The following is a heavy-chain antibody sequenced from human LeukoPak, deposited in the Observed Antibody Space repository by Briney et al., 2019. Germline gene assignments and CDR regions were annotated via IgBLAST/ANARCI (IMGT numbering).Heavy chain of an antibody. CDR2: ISSSSSYI. D-gene: IGHD5-24*01. J-gene: IGHJ6*02. CDR1: GFTFSSYS. Sequence: GGSLRLSCAASGFTFSSYSMNWVRQAPGKGLEWVSSISSSSSYIYYADSVKGRFTISRDNAKNSLYLQMNSLRAEDTAVYYCARDPKRDGYNYYYYYGMDVWGQGTTVTVSS. CDR3: ARDPKRDGYNYYYYYGMDV. V-gene: IGHV3-21*01.